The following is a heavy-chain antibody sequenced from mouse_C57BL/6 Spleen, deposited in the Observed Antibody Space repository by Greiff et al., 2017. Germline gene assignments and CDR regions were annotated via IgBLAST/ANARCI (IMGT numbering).Heavy chain of an antibody. Sequence: QVTLKESGPGILQSSQTLSLTCSFSGFSLSTSGMGVSWIRQPSGKGLEWLAHIYWDDDKRYNPSLKSRLTISKDTSRNQVFLKITSVDTADTATYYCAREGWLGDFDDWGQGTTLTVSS. CDR3: AREGWLGDFDD. J-gene: IGHJ2*01. V-gene: IGHV8-12*01. CDR2: IYWDDDK. D-gene: IGHD2-3*01. CDR1: GFSLSTSGMG.